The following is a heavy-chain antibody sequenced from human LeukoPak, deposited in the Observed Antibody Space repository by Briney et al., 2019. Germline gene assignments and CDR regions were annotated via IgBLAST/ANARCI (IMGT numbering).Heavy chain of an antibody. CDR3: ARLIDGDYANTHFDY. D-gene: IGHD4-17*01. Sequence: SETLSLTCAVYGGSFSGYYWSWIRQPPGKGLEWIGSIHHSGNTYYNLSLKSRVTISVDTSKNQFSLKVTSVTAADTAMYYCARLIDGDYANTHFDYWGQGTRVTVSS. CDR1: GGSFSGYY. J-gene: IGHJ4*02. V-gene: IGHV4-34*01. CDR2: IHHSGNT.